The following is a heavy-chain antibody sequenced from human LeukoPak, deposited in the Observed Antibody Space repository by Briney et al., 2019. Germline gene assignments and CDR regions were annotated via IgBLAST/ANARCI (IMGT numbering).Heavy chain of an antibody. CDR2: IYTSGST. D-gene: IGHD6-6*01. V-gene: IGHV4-4*09. CDR1: GGSISSYY. Sequence: PSETLSLTCTVSGGSISSYYWSWIRQPPGKGLEWIGYIYTSGSTNYNPSLKSRVTISVDTSKNQFPLKLSSVTAADTAVYYCARHAARGSSPGAYYYYMDVWGKGTTVTVSS. J-gene: IGHJ6*03. CDR3: ARHAARGSSPGAYYYYMDV.